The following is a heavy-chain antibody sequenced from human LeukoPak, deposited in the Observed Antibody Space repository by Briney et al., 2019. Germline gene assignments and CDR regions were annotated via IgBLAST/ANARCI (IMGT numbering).Heavy chain of an antibody. CDR1: GYTFTGYY. CDR3: ARDGGSSSSWYFYYYYMDV. J-gene: IGHJ6*03. D-gene: IGHD6-13*01. V-gene: IGHV1-2*02. Sequence: GASVKVSCKASGYTFTGYYMHWVRQAPGQGLEWMGWINPNSGGTNYAQKFQGRVTMTRDTSISTAYMELSRLRSDDTAVYYCARDGGSSSSWYFYYYYMDVWGKGTTVTVSS. CDR2: INPNSGGT.